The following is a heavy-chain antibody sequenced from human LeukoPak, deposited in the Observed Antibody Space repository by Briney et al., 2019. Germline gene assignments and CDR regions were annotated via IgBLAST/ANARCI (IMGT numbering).Heavy chain of an antibody. CDR3: ATPTERLLPDY. CDR2: INPNSGDT. J-gene: IGHJ4*02. CDR1: GYRFTDYF. V-gene: IGHV1-2*02. Sequence: ASVKVSCKASGYRFTDYFMHWVRQAPGQGLEWMGWINPNSGDTDYAQKFQGRATLTRDASIGTAYMELTRLRSDDTAVYYCATPTERLLPDYWGQGTLVTVSS. D-gene: IGHD2-15*01.